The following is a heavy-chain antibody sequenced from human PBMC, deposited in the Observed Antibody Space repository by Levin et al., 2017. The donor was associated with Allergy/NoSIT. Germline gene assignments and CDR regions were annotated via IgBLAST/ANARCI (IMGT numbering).Heavy chain of an antibody. J-gene: IGHJ5*02. CDR2: INPNSGGT. V-gene: IGHV1-2*02. CDR3: GRVAIKGSGSLGP. D-gene: IGHD3-10*01. CDR1: GYTFTGYY. Sequence: ASVKVSCKASGYTFTGYYMHWVRQAPGQGLEWMGWINPNSGGTNYAQKFQGRVTMTRDTSISTAYLELSRLRSDDTAVYYCGRVAIKGSGSLGPWGQGNLVTVS.